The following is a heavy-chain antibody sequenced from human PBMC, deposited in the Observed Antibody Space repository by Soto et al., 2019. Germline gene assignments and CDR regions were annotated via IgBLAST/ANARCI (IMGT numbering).Heavy chain of an antibody. CDR1: GGTFSSYA. Sequence: SVKVSFKACGGTFSSYAISWLRQAPGQGLEWMGGIIPIFGTANYAQKFQGRVTITADKSTSTAYMELSSLRSEDTAVYYCARVVPAAMENWFDPWGQGTLVTVSS. D-gene: IGHD2-2*01. V-gene: IGHV1-69*06. CDR2: IIPIFGTA. J-gene: IGHJ5*02. CDR3: ARVVPAAMENWFDP.